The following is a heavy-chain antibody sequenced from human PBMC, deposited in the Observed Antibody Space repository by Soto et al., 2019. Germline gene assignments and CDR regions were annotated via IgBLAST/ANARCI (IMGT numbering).Heavy chain of an antibody. CDR2: ISAAGDP. Sequence: EVQLVESGGGLVQPGGSLRLSCEASGFTFRNYDMHWVRQGTGKGLKWVSGISAAGDPDYADSVEGRFTISRENAQNSFFLQMNSLRVGDTAVYYCARTDRVFYGLDVWGQGTTVIVSS. CDR1: GFTFRNYD. V-gene: IGHV3-13*05. J-gene: IGHJ6*02. CDR3: ARTDRVFYGLDV.